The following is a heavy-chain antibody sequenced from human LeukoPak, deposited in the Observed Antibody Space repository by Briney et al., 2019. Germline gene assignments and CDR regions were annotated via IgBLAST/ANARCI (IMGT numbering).Heavy chain of an antibody. Sequence: SETLSLTCTVSGGSISSSSYYWGWIRQPPGKGLEWIGIIYYSGSTYYNPSLKSRLTISVDTSKNQFSLKLGSVTPTDTAVYYRARRGYCSSTSCYEYWFDPWGQGTLVTVSS. V-gene: IGHV4-39*01. CDR2: IYYSGST. D-gene: IGHD2-2*01. CDR1: GGSISSSSYY. J-gene: IGHJ5*02. CDR3: ARRGYCSSTSCYEYWFDP.